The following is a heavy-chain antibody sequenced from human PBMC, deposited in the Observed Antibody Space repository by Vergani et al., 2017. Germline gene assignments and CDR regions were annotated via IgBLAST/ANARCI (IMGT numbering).Heavy chain of an antibody. Sequence: VQLVQSGAEVKKPGESLRISCKGSGYSFTSYWISWVRQMPGKGLEWMGRIDPSDSYTNYSPSFQGHVTISADKSISTAYLQWSSLKASDTAMYYCARHLPGYSYSLSWFDPWGQGTLVTVSS. J-gene: IGHJ5*02. CDR3: ARHLPGYSYSLSWFDP. V-gene: IGHV5-10-1*03. CDR2: IDPSDSYT. D-gene: IGHD5-18*01. CDR1: GYSFTSYW.